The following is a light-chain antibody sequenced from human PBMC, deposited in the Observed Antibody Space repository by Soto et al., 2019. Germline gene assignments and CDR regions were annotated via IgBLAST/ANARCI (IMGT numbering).Light chain of an antibody. CDR2: GAS. V-gene: IGKV3-15*01. J-gene: IGKJ1*01. Sequence: EIVITKSPATVSVSPGERATLSCRASQSVSSDLAWYQQNPGRAPRLLIFGASIRATGLPPRFTGSGSGTEFTLTISSLQSEDFTVYYCQQYRNWPRTFGQGTKVDIK. CDR1: QSVSSD. CDR3: QQYRNWPRT.